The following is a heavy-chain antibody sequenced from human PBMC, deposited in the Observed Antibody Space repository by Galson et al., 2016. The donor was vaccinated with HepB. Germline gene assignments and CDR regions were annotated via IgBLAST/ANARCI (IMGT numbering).Heavy chain of an antibody. J-gene: IGHJ4*02. CDR3: ARDPENLTGYYTEYFDY. V-gene: IGHV1-18*01. Sequence: SVKVSCKASGYTFTSYGISWVRQAPGQGLEWMGWISAYNGNTNYAQTLQGRVTMTTDTSTSTAYMELRSLRSEDTAVYYCARDPENLTGYYTEYFDYWGQGTLVTVSS. CDR1: GYTFTSYG. CDR2: ISAYNGNT. D-gene: IGHD3-9*01.